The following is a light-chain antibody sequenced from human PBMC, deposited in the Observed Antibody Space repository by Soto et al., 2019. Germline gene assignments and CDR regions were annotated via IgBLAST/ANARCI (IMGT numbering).Light chain of an antibody. CDR2: GAS. Sequence: EVLMTQSPATLSVSPGERVMLSCRASQSININLACYQQKPGQAPRVLIYGASSRASGIPDRFSGSGSRTDCTLTISRLEHDDFAFYCCQQDHSWPSLTFGGGTRGEIK. CDR3: QQDHSWPSLT. V-gene: IGKV3D-15*01. J-gene: IGKJ4*01. CDR1: QSININ.